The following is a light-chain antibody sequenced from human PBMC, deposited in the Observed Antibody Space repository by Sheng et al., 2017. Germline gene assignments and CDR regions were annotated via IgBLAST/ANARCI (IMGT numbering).Light chain of an antibody. J-gene: IGKJ1*01. V-gene: IGKV1-27*01. CDR1: QGISSY. CDR2: AAS. Sequence: DIQMTQSPSSLSASVGDRVTITCRASQGISSYLAWYQQKPGKVPKLLIYAASTLQSGVPSRFSGSGSGTEFTLTISSLQPDDFATYYCQQYSVYPWTFGQGTKVEIK. CDR3: QQYSVYPWT.